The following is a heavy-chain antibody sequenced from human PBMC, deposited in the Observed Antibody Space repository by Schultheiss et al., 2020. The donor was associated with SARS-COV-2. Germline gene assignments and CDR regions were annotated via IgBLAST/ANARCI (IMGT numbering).Heavy chain of an antibody. Sequence: ASVKVSCEASGYTFTGYYMHWVRQAPGQGLEWMGWINPNSGGTNYAQKFQGRVTMTRDTSISTAYMELSRLRSDDTAVYYCARDPVLRYFDWLNWFDPWGQGTLVTVSS. CDR3: ARDPVLRYFDWLNWFDP. CDR2: INPNSGGT. CDR1: GYTFTGYY. V-gene: IGHV1-2*02. D-gene: IGHD3-9*01. J-gene: IGHJ5*02.